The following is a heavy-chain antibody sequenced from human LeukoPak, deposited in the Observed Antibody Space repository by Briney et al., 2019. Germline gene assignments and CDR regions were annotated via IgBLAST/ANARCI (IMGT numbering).Heavy chain of an antibody. Sequence: GGSLRLSCAASGFTFSSYAMSWVRQAPGKGLEWVSAISGSGGSTYCADSVKGRSTISRDNSKNTLYLQMNSLRAEDTAVYYCASPGRVGATNPFDYWGQGTLVTVSS. CDR2: ISGSGGST. J-gene: IGHJ4*02. CDR1: GFTFSSYA. V-gene: IGHV3-23*01. CDR3: ASPGRVGATNPFDY. D-gene: IGHD1-26*01.